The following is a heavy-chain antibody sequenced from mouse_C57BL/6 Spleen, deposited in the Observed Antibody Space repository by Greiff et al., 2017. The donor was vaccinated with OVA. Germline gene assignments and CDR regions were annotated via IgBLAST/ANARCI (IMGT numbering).Heavy chain of an antibody. V-gene: IGHV1-61*01. D-gene: IGHD1-1*01. CDR3: ARGNYYGSSYGYFDV. Sequence: QVQLQQPGAELVRPGSSVKLSCKASGYTFTSYWMDWVKQRPGQGLEWIGNIYPSDSETHYNQKFKDKATLTVDKSSRTAYMQLSSLTSEDSAVYYCARGNYYGSSYGYFDVWGTGTTVTVSS. CDR2: IYPSDSET. J-gene: IGHJ1*03. CDR1: GYTFTSYW.